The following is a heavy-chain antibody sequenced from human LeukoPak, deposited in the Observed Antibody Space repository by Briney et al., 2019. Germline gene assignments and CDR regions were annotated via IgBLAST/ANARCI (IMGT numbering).Heavy chain of an antibody. CDR3: ARDPYSLHIAAAGVDY. V-gene: IGHV1-46*01. Sequence: ASVKVSCKASGYTFTSYYMHWVRQAPGQGLEWMGIINPSGGSTSYAQKFQGRVTMTRDTSTSTVYMELSSLRSEDTAVYYCARDPYSLHIAAAGVDYWGQGTLVTVSS. D-gene: IGHD6-13*01. CDR2: INPSGGST. CDR1: GYTFTSYY. J-gene: IGHJ4*02.